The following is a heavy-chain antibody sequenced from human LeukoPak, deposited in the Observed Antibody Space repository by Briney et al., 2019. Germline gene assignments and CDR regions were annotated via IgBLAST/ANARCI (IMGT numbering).Heavy chain of an antibody. D-gene: IGHD2-21*01. CDR3: ARDQGGGNCDL. Sequence: ASVKVSCKASGYTFATYGFSWVRQAPGQGLEWMGWISAYNGHRTYAQNFQGRVSMTTDSSTNTAYMELRSLRPDDTAVYYCARDQGGGNCDLWGQGSLGTVSS. V-gene: IGHV1-18*01. CDR2: ISAYNGHR. J-gene: IGHJ5*02. CDR1: GYTFATYG.